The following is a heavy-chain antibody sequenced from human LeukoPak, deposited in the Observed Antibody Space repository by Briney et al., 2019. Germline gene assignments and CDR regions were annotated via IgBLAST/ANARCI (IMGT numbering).Heavy chain of an antibody. V-gene: IGHV3-66*01. D-gene: IGHD3-9*01. J-gene: IGHJ4*02. CDR2: LYRDGSS. CDR1: GLSVSSNY. Sequence: GGSLRLSCVASGLSVSSNYMSWVRQAPGEGLEWVSVLYRDGSSYYAESVKGRFTISRDNSKNTLYIQRNSLSAEDTAVYYCARSFYDILIGYYQYFDYWGQGTLVTVSS. CDR3: ARSFYDILIGYYQYFDY.